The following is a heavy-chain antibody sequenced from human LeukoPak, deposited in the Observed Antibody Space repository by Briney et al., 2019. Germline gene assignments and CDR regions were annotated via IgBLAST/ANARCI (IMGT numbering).Heavy chain of an antibody. CDR1: GFTFSRFA. J-gene: IGHJ3*02. V-gene: IGHV3-23*01. CDR3: VPEGFDI. CDR2: ISGSGSSA. Sequence: GGSLRLSCAASGFTFSRFAMNWVRQAPGKGLEWISIISGSGSSAYYADSVKGRFIISRDNFKNTVHLEMSSLRAEDTALYYCVPEGFDIRGQGTMVTVSS.